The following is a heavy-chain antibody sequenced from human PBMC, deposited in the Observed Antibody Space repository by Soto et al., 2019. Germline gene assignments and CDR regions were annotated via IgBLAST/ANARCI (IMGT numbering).Heavy chain of an antibody. Sequence: QVQLVQSGAEVKKPGSSVKVSCKASGGIFSTYAISWLRQAPGQGLEWMGGIIPLFGTPNYAQRFQGRVTITAHESTSTAYMELGRLRSEDTAVYYCARDRDDYGSGNYYNRIDFWGQGTLVTVSS. J-gene: IGHJ4*02. D-gene: IGHD3-10*01. CDR1: GGIFSTYA. V-gene: IGHV1-69*01. CDR2: IIPLFGTP. CDR3: ARDRDDYGSGNYYNRIDF.